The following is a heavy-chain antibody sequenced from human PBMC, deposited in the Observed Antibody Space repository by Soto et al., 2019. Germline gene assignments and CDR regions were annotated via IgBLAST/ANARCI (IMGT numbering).Heavy chain of an antibody. CDR1: GDSIRSYY. CDR3: TKYRRTDAEGYSFDY. V-gene: IGHV4-59*01. Sequence: SETLSLTCTVSGDSIRSYYWSWIRQPPGKGLEWIGYIYDSGSTNYNPSLKSRVTISVDKSKSQFSLKLSSVTAGATAVYFCTKYRRTDAEGYSFDYWGQGALVTVSS. CDR2: IYDSGST. J-gene: IGHJ4*02. D-gene: IGHD2-15*01.